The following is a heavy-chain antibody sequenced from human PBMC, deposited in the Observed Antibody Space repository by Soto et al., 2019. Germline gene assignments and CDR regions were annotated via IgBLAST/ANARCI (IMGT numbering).Heavy chain of an antibody. CDR3: ARAGYSHGEFGH. J-gene: IGHJ4*02. V-gene: IGHV4-61*01. CDR1: GGSVSSGSYY. CDR2: IYHSGDT. D-gene: IGHD5-18*01. Sequence: SETLSLTCTVSGGSVSSGSYYWIWIRQPPGRGLEWIGYIYHSGDTNYNPSLKSRVTISVDTSKNQFSLKLSSVTSADTAMYYCARAGYSHGEFGHWGQGTLVTVSS.